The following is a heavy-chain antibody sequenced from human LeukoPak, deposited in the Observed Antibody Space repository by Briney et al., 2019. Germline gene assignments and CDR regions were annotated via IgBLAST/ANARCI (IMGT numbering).Heavy chain of an antibody. J-gene: IGHJ4*01. D-gene: IGHD2-2*01. CDR1: GGSITSSS. CDR3: ARDTRGESDY. V-gene: IGHV3-48*04. CDR2: INSNSDTV. Sequence: PSETLSLTCGVSGGSITSSSSSWWSWVRQPPGKGLEWISYINSNSDTVHYSNSVEGRFTISRDNAKNSLYLQMNSLRAEDTAMYYCARDTRGESDYWGHGTLVTVSS.